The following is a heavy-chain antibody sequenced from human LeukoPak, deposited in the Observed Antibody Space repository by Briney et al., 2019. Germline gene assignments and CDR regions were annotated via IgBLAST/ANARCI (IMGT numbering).Heavy chain of an antibody. CDR2: ISGSGGST. J-gene: IGHJ4*02. D-gene: IGHD6-13*01. Sequence: GGSLRLSCAASGFTFSSYAMSWVRQAPGKGLEWVSAISGSGGSTYYADSVKGRFTISRDNSKNTLYLQMNSLRAEDTAVYYCAAHDGVSSSLDYWGQGTLVTVSS. V-gene: IGHV3-23*01. CDR3: AAHDGVSSSLDY. CDR1: GFTFSSYA.